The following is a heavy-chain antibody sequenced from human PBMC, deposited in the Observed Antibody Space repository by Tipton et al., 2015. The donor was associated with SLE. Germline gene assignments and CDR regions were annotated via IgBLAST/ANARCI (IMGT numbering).Heavy chain of an antibody. CDR1: GGSFSGYY. D-gene: IGHD4-23*01. V-gene: IGHV4-34*01. CDR2: INHSGST. Sequence: TLSLTCAVYGGSFSGYYWSWIRQPPGKGLEWIGEINHSGSTNYNPSPKSRVTISVDTSKNQFSLKLSSVTAADTAVYYCAIGGGHDAFDIWGQGTMVTVSS. J-gene: IGHJ3*02. CDR3: AIGGGHDAFDI.